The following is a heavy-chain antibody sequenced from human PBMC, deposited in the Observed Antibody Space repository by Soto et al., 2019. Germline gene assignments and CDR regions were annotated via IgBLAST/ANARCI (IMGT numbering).Heavy chain of an antibody. D-gene: IGHD2-21*02. CDR3: ARYVTRWAFDI. CDR2: INHSGST. V-gene: IGHV4-34*01. CDR1: GGSFSGYY. J-gene: IGHJ3*02. Sequence: PSETLSLTCAVYGGSFSGYYLSWIRQPPGKGLEWIGEINHSGSTNYNPSLKSRVTISVDTSKNQFSLKLSSVTAADTAVYYCARYVTRWAFDIWGQGTMVTVSS.